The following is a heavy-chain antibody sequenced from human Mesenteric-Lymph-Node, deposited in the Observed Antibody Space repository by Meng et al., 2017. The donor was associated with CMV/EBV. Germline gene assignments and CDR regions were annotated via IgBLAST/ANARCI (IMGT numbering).Heavy chain of an antibody. Sequence: GGSLRLSCAASGFTFSTYNMNWVRQAPGQGLEWVSYITSSGSTIYYTDSVKGRFTISRDNAKNSLYLQMNSLRAEDTAVYYCARGRVGAFGGWGQGTLVTVSS. V-gene: IGHV3-48*04. CDR3: ARGRVGAFGG. D-gene: IGHD1-26*01. J-gene: IGHJ4*02. CDR1: GFTFSTYN. CDR2: ITSSGSTI.